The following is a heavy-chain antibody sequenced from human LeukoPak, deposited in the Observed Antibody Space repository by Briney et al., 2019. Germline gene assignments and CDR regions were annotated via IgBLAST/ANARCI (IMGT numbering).Heavy chain of an antibody. CDR2: IYYSGST. D-gene: IGHD5-24*01. J-gene: IGHJ3*02. V-gene: IGHV4-59*01. Sequence: PSETLSLTCAVYGGSFSGYYWSWIRQPPGKGLEWIGYIYYSGSTNYNPSLKSRVTISVDTSKNQFSLKLSSVTAADTAVYYCARKLVVMATIPPNDAFDIWGQGTMVTVSS. CDR1: GGSFSGYY. CDR3: ARKLVVMATIPPNDAFDI.